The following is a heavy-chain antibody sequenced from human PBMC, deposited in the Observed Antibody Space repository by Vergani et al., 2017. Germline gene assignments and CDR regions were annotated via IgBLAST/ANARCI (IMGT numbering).Heavy chain of an antibody. D-gene: IGHD6-19*01. J-gene: IGHJ4*02. V-gene: IGHV3-23*04. CDR1: GFTFSDYY. CDR2: ISGSGGST. CDR3: AKDLGSGWYPTISYYFDY. Sequence: VQLVESGGGLVKPGGSLRLSCAASGFTFSDYYMSWVRQAPGKGLEWVSAISGSGGSTYYADSVKGRFTISRDNSKNTLYLQMNSLRAEDTAVYYCAKDLGSGWYPTISYYFDYWGQGTLVTVSS.